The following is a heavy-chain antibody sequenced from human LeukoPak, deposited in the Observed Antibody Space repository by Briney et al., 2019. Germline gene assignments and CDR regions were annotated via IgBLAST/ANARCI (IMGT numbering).Heavy chain of an antibody. D-gene: IGHD3-22*01. J-gene: IGHJ4*02. CDR3: AKGDYDSSGSFDY. Sequence: GRSLRLSCAASGFTFSSYGMHWVRQAPGKGLEWVAVISYDGSNKYYADSVKGRFTISRDNSKNTLYLQMNSLRAEDTAVYYCAKGDYDSSGSFDYWGQGTLVTVSS. CDR2: ISYDGSNK. V-gene: IGHV3-30*18. CDR1: GFTFSSYG.